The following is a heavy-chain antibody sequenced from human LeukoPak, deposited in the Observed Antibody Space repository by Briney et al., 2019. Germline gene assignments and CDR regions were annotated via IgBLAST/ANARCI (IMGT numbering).Heavy chain of an antibody. CDR3: ARARDSSGYYYSWFDY. Sequence: SETLSLTCAVYGGSFNGYYWSWIRQPPGKGLEWIGEISHSGSTNYNPSLKSRVTISVDTSKNQFSLKLSSVTAADTAVYYCARARDSSGYYYSWFDYWGQGTLVTVSS. D-gene: IGHD3-22*01. V-gene: IGHV4-34*01. CDR2: ISHSGST. CDR1: GGSFNGYY. J-gene: IGHJ4*02.